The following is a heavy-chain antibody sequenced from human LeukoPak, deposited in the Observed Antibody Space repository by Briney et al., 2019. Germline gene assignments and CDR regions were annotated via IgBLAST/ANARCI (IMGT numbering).Heavy chain of an antibody. CDR3: ARGSLGDSNGYWYYFDY. CDR1: GFTFSSYD. Sequence: QSGGSLRLSCAASGFTFSSYDMHWVRQATGKGLEWVSAIGTAGDTYYPGSVKGRFTISRENAKNSLYLQMNSLRAEDTAVYYCARGSLGDSNGYWYYFDYWGQGTLVTVSS. J-gene: IGHJ4*02. CDR2: IGTAGDT. V-gene: IGHV3-13*01. D-gene: IGHD3-22*01.